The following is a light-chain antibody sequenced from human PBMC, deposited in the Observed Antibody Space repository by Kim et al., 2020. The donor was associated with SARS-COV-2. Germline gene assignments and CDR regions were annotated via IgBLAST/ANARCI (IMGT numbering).Light chain of an antibody. CDR3: QSYYSSVSAWV. V-gene: IGLV1-40*01. CDR1: SSNVGTHFD. CDR2: DDT. Sequence: QSVLTQPPSVSGAPGQRVTISCTGRSSNVGTHFDVHWYQQLPGTAPKLLIYDDTSRPSGVPDRFSGSKSGTTASLAITGLQPGDEGDYYCQSYYSSVSAWVFGGGTKLTVL. J-gene: IGLJ3*02.